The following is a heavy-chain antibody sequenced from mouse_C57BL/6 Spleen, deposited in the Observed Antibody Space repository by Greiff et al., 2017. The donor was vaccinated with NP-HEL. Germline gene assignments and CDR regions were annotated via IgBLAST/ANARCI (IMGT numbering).Heavy chain of an antibody. V-gene: IGHV10-1*01. CDR3: GEHTAYYFDY. J-gene: IGHJ2*01. Sequence: EVQGVESGGGLVQPKGSLKLSCAASGFSFNTYAMNWVRQAPGKGLEWVARIRSKSNNYATYYADSVKDRFTISRDDSESMLYLQMNNLKTEKTTMYYCGEHTAYYFDYWGQGTTLTVSS. D-gene: IGHD1-2*01. CDR1: GFSFNTYA. CDR2: IRSKSNNYAT.